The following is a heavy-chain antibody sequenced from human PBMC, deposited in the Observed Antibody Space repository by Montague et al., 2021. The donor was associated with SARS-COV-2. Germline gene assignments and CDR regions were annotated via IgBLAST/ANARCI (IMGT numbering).Heavy chain of an antibody. D-gene: IGHD3-10*01. CDR3: ARQLRVRRTWQAGDYNHYGMDV. CDR1: GGSISNYH. V-gene: IGHV4-59*08. J-gene: IGHJ6*02. Sequence: SETLSLTCTVSGGSISNYHWNWIRQPPGKGLEWIAYIYYSGSTNYNPSLQSRVTISVDTSRNQFSLRLTSVTAADTAVYYCARQLRVRRTWQAGDYNHYGMDVWGQGTTVSVSS. CDR2: IYYSGST.